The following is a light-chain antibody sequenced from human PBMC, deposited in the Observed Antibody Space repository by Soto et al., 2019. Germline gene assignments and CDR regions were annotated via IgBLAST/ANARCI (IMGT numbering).Light chain of an antibody. CDR3: QQYGSLSWT. CDR1: QSVTYDQ. V-gene: IGKV3-20*01. J-gene: IGKJ1*01. Sequence: PGERATLSCMASQSVTYDQLAWYRQTPGQAPRLLIYGASSRAAGIPDRFSGSGSGTDFTLTISRLEPEDFAVYHCQQYGSLSWTFGQGTKVDIK. CDR2: GAS.